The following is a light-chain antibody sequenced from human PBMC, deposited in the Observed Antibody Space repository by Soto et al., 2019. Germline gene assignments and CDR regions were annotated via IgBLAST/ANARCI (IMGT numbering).Light chain of an antibody. CDR1: SSDVGSYNY. CDR3: GSYASSSTLYV. V-gene: IGLV2-14*01. J-gene: IGLJ1*01. CDR2: DVS. Sequence: QSALTQPASVSGSPGQSITISCTGTSSDVGSYNYVSWYQQHSGKAPKLMIYDVSNRPSGVSNRFSGSKSGNTASLTISGLQAEDEADYYCGSYASSSTLYVFGTGTKLTVL.